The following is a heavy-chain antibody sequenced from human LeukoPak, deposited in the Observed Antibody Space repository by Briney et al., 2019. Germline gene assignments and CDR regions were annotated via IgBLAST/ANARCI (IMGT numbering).Heavy chain of an antibody. CDR3: ARRGTGHGMDV. Sequence: GGSLRLSCAASGFTFNNYWIHWVRQVPGKGLVWVSRINNDGSSASYVDSVKRRFTISRDNAKNTLFLQMNSLRAEDTAVYYCARRGTGHGMDVWGQGTTVIVSS. J-gene: IGHJ6*02. V-gene: IGHV3-74*01. CDR1: GFTFNNYW. CDR2: INNDGSSA. D-gene: IGHD1-1*01.